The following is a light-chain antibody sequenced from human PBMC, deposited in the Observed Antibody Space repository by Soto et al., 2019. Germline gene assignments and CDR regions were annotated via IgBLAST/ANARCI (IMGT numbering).Light chain of an antibody. CDR3: QQYRSSWT. J-gene: IGKJ1*01. Sequence: DIQMTQSPSTLSSSVGDRFTITFRASQSISSWLAWYQQKPGKAPKLLIYDASSLESGVPSRFSGSGSGTEFTLTISSLQPDDFATYYCQQYRSSWTFGQGTKVDI. CDR1: QSISSW. CDR2: DAS. V-gene: IGKV1-5*01.